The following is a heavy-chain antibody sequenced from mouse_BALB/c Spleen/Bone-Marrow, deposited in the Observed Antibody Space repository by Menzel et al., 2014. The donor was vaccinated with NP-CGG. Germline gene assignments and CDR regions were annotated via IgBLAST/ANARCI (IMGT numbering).Heavy chain of an antibody. V-gene: IGHV5-6-3*01. CDR1: GFTFSGYG. D-gene: IGHD2-13*01. CDR3: AQGRDWFDY. CDR2: ISGSGSST. J-gene: IGHJ2*01. Sequence: EVKLMESGGVLVQPGGSLKLSCAASGFTFSGYGMSWVRQTPDKGLELVATISGSGSSTCYPDSVKGRFTSTRDNTRNTLSLQVSSLKSEDTDVYYSAQGRDWFDYWGQGTTLTVSS.